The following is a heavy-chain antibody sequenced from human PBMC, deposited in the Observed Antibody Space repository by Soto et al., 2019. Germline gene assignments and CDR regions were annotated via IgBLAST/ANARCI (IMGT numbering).Heavy chain of an antibody. CDR2: IYSGGST. Sequence: GGSLRLSCAASGFTVSSNYMSWVRQAPGKGLEWVSVIYSGGSTYYADSVKGRFTISRDNSKNTLYLQMNSLRAEDTAVYYCARGGGRDPWAYDAFDIWGQGTMVTVSS. J-gene: IGHJ3*02. CDR1: GFTVSSNY. CDR3: ARGGGRDPWAYDAFDI. D-gene: IGHD1-26*01. V-gene: IGHV3-66*01.